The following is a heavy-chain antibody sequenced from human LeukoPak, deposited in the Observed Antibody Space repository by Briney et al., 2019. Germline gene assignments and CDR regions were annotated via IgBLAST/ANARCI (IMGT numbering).Heavy chain of an antibody. Sequence: SETLSLTCAVYGGSFSGYYWSWIRQPPGKGLEWIGEINHSGSTNYNPSLKSRVTISVDTSKNQFSLKLSSVTAADTAVYYCTRNGYYSLDSWGQGTLVTVSS. CDR2: INHSGST. CDR1: GGSFSGYY. CDR3: TRNGYYSLDS. D-gene: IGHD3-22*01. J-gene: IGHJ4*02. V-gene: IGHV4-34*01.